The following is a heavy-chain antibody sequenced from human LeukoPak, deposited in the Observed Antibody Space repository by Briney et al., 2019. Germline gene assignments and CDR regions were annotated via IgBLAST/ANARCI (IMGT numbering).Heavy chain of an antibody. CDR1: GGTFSSYA. D-gene: IGHD6-6*01. CDR2: IIPILGTA. J-gene: IGHJ4*02. Sequence: GASVKVSCKASGGTFSSYAISWVRQAPGQGLEWMGGIIPILGTANYAQKFQGRVTITADESTSTVYMELSSLRSEDTAVYYCATDSSIAARRGIGYFDYWGQGTLVTVSS. V-gene: IGHV1-69*13. CDR3: ATDSSIAARRGIGYFDY.